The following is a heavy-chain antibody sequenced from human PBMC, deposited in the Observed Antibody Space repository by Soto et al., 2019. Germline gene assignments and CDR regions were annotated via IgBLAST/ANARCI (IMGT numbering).Heavy chain of an antibody. CDR2: INHSGST. CDR1: GGTFVDFY. CDR3: ARSLYYYDSSGYPDDAFDI. J-gene: IGHJ3*02. Sequence: LVTLCLRWAVVGGTFVDFYCLWISQTPGKGLEWIGEINHSGSTNYNPSLKSRVTISVDTSKNQFSLKLSSVTAADTAVYYCARSLYYYDSSGYPDDAFDIWGQGTMVTVSS. D-gene: IGHD3-22*01. V-gene: IGHV4-34*01.